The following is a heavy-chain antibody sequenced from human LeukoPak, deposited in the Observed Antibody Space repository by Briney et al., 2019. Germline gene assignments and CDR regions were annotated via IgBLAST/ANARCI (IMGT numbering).Heavy chain of an antibody. CDR1: GFTFSSYG. D-gene: IGHD3-3*01. Sequence: GGSLRLSCAASGFTFSSYGMHWVRQAPGKGLEWVAVISYDGSNKYYADSVKGRFTISRDNSKNTLYLQMNSLRAEDTAVHYSAKVFCDYWGQGTLVTVSS. J-gene: IGHJ4*02. V-gene: IGHV3-30*18. CDR3: AKVFCDY. CDR2: ISYDGSNK.